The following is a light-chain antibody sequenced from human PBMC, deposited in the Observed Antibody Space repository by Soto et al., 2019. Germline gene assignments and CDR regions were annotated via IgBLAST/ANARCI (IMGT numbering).Light chain of an antibody. V-gene: IGLV2-14*01. CDR2: HVS. J-gene: IGLJ1*01. Sequence: QSALTQPASLSGSPGQSITISCTGTSSDVGGGDYVSWYQQHPGKAPKLMIYHVSNRPSGVSNRFSGSKSGNTASLTISGLQAQDEADYYCSSYTSDNTRVFGTGTKLTLL. CDR3: SSYTSDNTRV. CDR1: SSDVGGGDY.